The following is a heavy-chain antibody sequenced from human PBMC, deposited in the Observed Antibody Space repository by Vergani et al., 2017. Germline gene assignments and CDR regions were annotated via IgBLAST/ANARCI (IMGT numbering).Heavy chain of an antibody. V-gene: IGHV4-39*01. CDR2: IYYSGST. D-gene: IGHD5-12*01. Sequence: QLQLQESGPGLVKPSETLSLTCIVSGGPISRSRYFWGWVRQPPGKGLEWIGTIYYSGSTYYNPSLKSRVTISVDTSKNQFSLKLTSLTAADTAVYYCARPYSGYGLGEYWGQGTLVAVSS. J-gene: IGHJ4*02. CDR1: GGPISRSRYF. CDR3: ARPYSGYGLGEY.